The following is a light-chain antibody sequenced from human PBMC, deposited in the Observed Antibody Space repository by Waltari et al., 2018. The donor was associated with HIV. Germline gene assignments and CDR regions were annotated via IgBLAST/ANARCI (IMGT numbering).Light chain of an antibody. V-gene: IGLV2-23*02. CDR2: EVS. J-gene: IGLJ3*02. CDR1: SSAVGSYNL. Sequence: QSAVTQPASVSGSPGQTITISCNGSSSAVGSYNLVSWYQQHPGTAPKLMMYEVSKRPSGVSNRFSGSKSGNTASLTISGLQADDEADYYCCSYAGTPSFLFGGGTELTVL. CDR3: CSYAGTPSFL.